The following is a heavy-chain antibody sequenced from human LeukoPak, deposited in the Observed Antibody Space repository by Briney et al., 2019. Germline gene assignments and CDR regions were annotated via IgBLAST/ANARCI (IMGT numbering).Heavy chain of an antibody. Sequence: SETLSLTCTVSGGSISSYYWSWIRQPPGKGLEWIGYIYYSGSTNYNPSLKSQVTISVDTSNNQFSLKLSSVTAADTAVYFCARDPRLSWYFDLWGRGTLVTVSS. CDR2: IYYSGST. D-gene: IGHD5-12*01. J-gene: IGHJ2*01. V-gene: IGHV4-59*01. CDR3: ARDPRLSWYFDL. CDR1: GGSISSYY.